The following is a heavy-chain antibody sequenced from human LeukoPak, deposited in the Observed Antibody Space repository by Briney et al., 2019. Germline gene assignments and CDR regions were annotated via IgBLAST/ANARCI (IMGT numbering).Heavy chain of an antibody. Sequence: GASVKVSCKASGYTFRNYGMSWVRQAPGQGLEWMGWISAKNGNRDYAQKLQGRVTMTLDTSTSTAYMELRSLTPDDTAIYYCARRIVGGHLGDYWGQGTLVTVSS. J-gene: IGHJ4*02. V-gene: IGHV1-18*01. D-gene: IGHD1-26*01. CDR3: ARRIVGGHLGDY. CDR1: GYTFRNYG. CDR2: ISAKNGNR.